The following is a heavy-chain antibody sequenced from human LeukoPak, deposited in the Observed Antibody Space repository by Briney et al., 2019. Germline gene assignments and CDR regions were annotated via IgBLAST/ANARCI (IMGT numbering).Heavy chain of an antibody. V-gene: IGHV3-7*01. J-gene: IGHJ4*02. Sequence: PGRSLRLSCAASGFTFSSSWMNWVRQAPGKGLEWVANIKQDGSEKYYVDSVKGRFTISRDNAKNSLYLQMNTLRAEDTAVYYCASLDYWGQGTLVTVSS. CDR3: ASLDY. CDR2: IKQDGSEK. CDR1: GFTFSSSW.